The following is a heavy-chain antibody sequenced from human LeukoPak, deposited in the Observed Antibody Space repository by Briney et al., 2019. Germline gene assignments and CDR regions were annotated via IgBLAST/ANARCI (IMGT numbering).Heavy chain of an antibody. V-gene: IGHV1-2*02. J-gene: IGHJ3*02. CDR3: ARMKGNVNDAFDI. D-gene: IGHD1-1*01. CDR1: GYTFTGYY. Sequence: ASVKVSCKASGYTFTGYYMHWVRQAPGQGLEWMGWINPNSGGTNYAQKFQGRVTMTRDTSISTAYMELSRLRSDDTAVYYCARMKGNVNDAFDIWGQGTMVTVSS. CDR2: INPNSGGT.